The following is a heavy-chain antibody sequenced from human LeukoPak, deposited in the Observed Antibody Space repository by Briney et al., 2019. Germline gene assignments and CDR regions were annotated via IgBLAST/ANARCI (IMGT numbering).Heavy chain of an antibody. V-gene: IGHV1-3*01. CDR3: ARVGVRTTVTYFDY. CDR1: GYTFTSYA. D-gene: IGHD4-17*01. CDR2: INAGNGNT. J-gene: IGHJ4*02. Sequence: ASVKVSCKASGYTFTSYAMHWVRQAPGQRLEWMGWINAGNGNTKYSQKFQGRVTITRDTSASTAYMELSSLRSEDTAVYYCARVGVRTTVTYFDYWGQGTLVTVSS.